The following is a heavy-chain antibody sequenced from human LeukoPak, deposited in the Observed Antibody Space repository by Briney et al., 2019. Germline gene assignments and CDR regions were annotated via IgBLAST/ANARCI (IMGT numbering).Heavy chain of an antibody. J-gene: IGHJ4*02. CDR1: VYTFTSYD. CDR3: ARVTMVRGVHGYYFDY. D-gene: IGHD3-10*01. CDR2: MNPNSGNT. V-gene: IGHV1-8*01. Sequence: GASVKVSCKASVYTFTSYDINWVRQATGQGLEWMGWMNPNSGNTGYAQKFQGRVTMTRNTSISTAYMELSSLRSEDTAVYYCARVTMVRGVHGYYFDYWGQGTLVTVSS.